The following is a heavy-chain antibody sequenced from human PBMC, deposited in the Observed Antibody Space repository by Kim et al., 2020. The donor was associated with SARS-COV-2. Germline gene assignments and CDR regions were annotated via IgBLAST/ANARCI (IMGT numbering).Heavy chain of an antibody. Sequence: GGSLRLSCAASGFTFSSYWMSWVRQAPGKGLEWVANIKQDGSEKYYVDSVKGRFTISRDNAKNSLYLQMNSLRAEDTAVYYCARGGYYGSGNAFDIWGQGTMVTVSS. CDR2: IKQDGSEK. V-gene: IGHV3-7*01. D-gene: IGHD3-10*01. CDR1: GFTFSSYW. J-gene: IGHJ3*02. CDR3: ARGGYYGSGNAFDI.